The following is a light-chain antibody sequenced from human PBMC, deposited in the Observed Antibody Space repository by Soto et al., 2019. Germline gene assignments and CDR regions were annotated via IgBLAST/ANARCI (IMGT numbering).Light chain of an antibody. CDR1: QTISSW. Sequence: DIQMTQSPSTLSGSVGDRVTNTCRASQTISSWLAWYEQKPGKXXXXXXXXXXXLKSGVPSRFSGSGSGTEFTLTISSLQPDDFAVYFCLQHNNYPPTFGQGTKVDIK. V-gene: IGKV1-5*03. CDR3: LQHNNYPPT. J-gene: IGKJ1*01. CDR2: XXX.